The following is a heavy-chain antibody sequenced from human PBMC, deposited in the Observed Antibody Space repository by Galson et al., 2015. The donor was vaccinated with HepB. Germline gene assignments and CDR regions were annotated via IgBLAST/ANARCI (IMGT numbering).Heavy chain of an antibody. CDR2: IYWNDDK. CDR3: AHSPTYYDLWSNSYIAHAFDV. J-gene: IGHJ3*01. D-gene: IGHD3-3*01. V-gene: IGHV2-5*01. Sequence: PALVKPTQTLTLTCTFSGFSLTRSDVAVGWIRQPPGKALEWLALIYWNDDKHYSPSLTGRLTITKDTSKNQVVLTVANVDPVDTATYYCAHSPTYYDLWSNSYIAHAFDVWGQGTMVTVSS. CDR1: GFSLTRSDVA.